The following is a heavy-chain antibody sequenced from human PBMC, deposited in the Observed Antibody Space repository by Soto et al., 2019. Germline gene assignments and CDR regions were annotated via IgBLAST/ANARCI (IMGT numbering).Heavy chain of an antibody. Sequence: ASVMVSCKASGYSINSYDMNWVRQATGQGLAWMGWMNPKSGNTGFAEKFQGRVKMTWNTYTGTDYLEISSLSQEGTAVYYCARGLVASACSYFDSWGQGTRVTVSS. CDR3: ARGLVASACSYFDS. V-gene: IGHV1-8*01. CDR1: GYSINSYD. CDR2: MNPKSGNT. D-gene: IGHD2-15*01. J-gene: IGHJ4*02.